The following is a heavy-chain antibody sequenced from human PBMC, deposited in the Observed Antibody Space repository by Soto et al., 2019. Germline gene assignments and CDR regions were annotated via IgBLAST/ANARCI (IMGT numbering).Heavy chain of an antibody. Sequence: PGGSLRLSCAASGFTFSSYAMHWVCQAPGKGLEWVAVISYDGSNRYYADSVKGRFTISRDNSKNTLYLQMNSLRAEDTAVYYCARDRRRGYAALTNYYYYGMDVWGQGTTVTVSS. CDR3: ARDRRRGYAALTNYYYYGMDV. CDR2: ISYDGSNR. V-gene: IGHV3-30-3*01. CDR1: GFTFSSYA. D-gene: IGHD2-8*01. J-gene: IGHJ6*02.